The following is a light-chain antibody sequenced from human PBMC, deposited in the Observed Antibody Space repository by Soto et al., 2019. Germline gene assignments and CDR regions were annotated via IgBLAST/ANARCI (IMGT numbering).Light chain of an antibody. CDR3: SSYAGSNNLV. CDR2: EVS. V-gene: IGLV2-8*01. Sequence: QSALTQPPSASGSTGRSVTISCTGTSSDVGGYNYVSWYQQHPGKAPKLMIYEVSKRPSGVPDRFSGSKSGNTASLTVSGLQAEDEPDYYCSSYAGSNNLVFGGGTKLTV. CDR1: SSDVGGYNY. J-gene: IGLJ2*01.